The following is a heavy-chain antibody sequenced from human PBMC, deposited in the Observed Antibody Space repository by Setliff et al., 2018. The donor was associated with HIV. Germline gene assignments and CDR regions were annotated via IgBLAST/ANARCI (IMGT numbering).Heavy chain of an antibody. Sequence: GASVKVSCKASGGTFSSYAISWVRQAPGQGLEWMGGIIPILGIANYAQKFQGRVTITADKSRSTAYMELSSLRSGDTAVYYCARGDGYNSDYWGQGTLVTVSS. CDR2: IIPILGIA. V-gene: IGHV1-69*10. J-gene: IGHJ4*02. CDR3: ARGDGYNSDY. D-gene: IGHD5-12*01. CDR1: GGTFSSYA.